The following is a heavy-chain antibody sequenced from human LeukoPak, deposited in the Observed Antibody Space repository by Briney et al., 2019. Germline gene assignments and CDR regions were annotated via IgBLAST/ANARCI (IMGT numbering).Heavy chain of an antibody. V-gene: IGHV4-59*01. D-gene: IGHD1-26*01. J-gene: IGHJ5*02. CDR3: ARTIKSGNYYWFDP. Sequence: SETLSLTCTVSGGSISNYYWSWIRQPPGEGLEWVGFISYTGSTNYNPSLKSRVTVSVDTSKNQFSLKVTSVTAADTAVYYCARTIKSGNYYWFDPWGQGTLVTVSS. CDR2: ISYTGST. CDR1: GGSISNYY.